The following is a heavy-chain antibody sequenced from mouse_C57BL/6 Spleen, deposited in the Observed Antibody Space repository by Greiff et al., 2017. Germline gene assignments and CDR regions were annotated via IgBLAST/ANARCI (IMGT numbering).Heavy chain of an antibody. J-gene: IGHJ3*01. D-gene: IGHD2-2*01. Sequence: EVQVVESGGGLVQPGGSLSLSCAASGFTFTDYYMSWVRQPPGKALEWLGFIRNKANGYTTEYSASVKGRFTISRDNSQSILYLQMNALRAEDSATYYCASSYGYDMGFAYWGQGTLVTVSA. CDR3: ASSYGYDMGFAY. CDR2: IRNKANGYTT. V-gene: IGHV7-3*01. CDR1: GFTFTDYY.